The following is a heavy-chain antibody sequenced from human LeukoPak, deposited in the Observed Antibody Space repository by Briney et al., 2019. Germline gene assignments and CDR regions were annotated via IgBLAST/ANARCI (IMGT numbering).Heavy chain of an antibody. D-gene: IGHD1-26*01. J-gene: IGHJ4*02. Sequence: GRSLRLSCAASGFTFSSYAMHWVRQAPGKGLEWVAVISYDGSKKYYADSVKGRFTISRDDSKSTLYLQMNSLRAEDTAVYYCARSFGGSYAYFDYWGQGTLVTVSS. CDR2: ISYDGSKK. CDR1: GFTFSSYA. CDR3: ARSFGGSYAYFDY. V-gene: IGHV3-30-3*01.